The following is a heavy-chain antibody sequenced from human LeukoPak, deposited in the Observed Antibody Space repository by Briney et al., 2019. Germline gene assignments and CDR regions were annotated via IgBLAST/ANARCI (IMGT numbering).Heavy chain of an antibody. CDR1: GGSINSYY. J-gene: IGHJ6*02. CDR3: ARQYYYGSGTLDV. Sequence: KPSETLSLTCTVSGGSINSYYWSWIRQPPGKGLEWIGYIYYSGSTDYNPSLKSRLTISVDTSKSQFSMMLSSVTAADTAAYYCARQYYYGSGTLDVWGQGTTVTVSS. CDR2: IYYSGST. D-gene: IGHD3-10*01. V-gene: IGHV4-59*08.